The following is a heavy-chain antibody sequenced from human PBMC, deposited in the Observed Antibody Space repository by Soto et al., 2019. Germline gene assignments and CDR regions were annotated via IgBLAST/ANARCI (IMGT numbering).Heavy chain of an antibody. Sequence: QITLKESGPTLVKPTQTLTLTCTFSGFSLSTSGVGVGWFRQPPGKALEWLALIYWDDGKRYSPSLKSRLTSAKDTSLNQVVLTMPNMDPVDPATYYGVHHVYSSYGLDVWGQGTTGTVSS. V-gene: IGHV2-5*02. CDR2: IYWDDGK. J-gene: IGHJ6*02. CDR1: GFSLSTSGVG. CDR3: VHHVYSSYGLDV.